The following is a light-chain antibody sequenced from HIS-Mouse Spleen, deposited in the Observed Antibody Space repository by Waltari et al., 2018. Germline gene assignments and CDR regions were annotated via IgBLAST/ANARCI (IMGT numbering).Light chain of an antibody. CDR3: QQYYSTPRT. J-gene: IGKJ1*01. V-gene: IGKV4-1*01. CDR2: WAS. Sequence: DIVMTQSPDSLAVSLVERATINCKSSQSVLYSSNNKNYLAWYQQKPGQPPKLLIYWASTRESGVPDRFSGSGSGTDFTLTISSLQAEDVAVYYCQQYYSTPRTFSQGTKVEIK. CDR1: QSVLYSSNNKNY.